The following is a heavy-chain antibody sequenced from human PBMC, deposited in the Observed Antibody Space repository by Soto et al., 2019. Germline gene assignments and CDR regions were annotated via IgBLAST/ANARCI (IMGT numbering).Heavy chain of an antibody. D-gene: IGHD2-15*01. CDR3: ARDTEKYCSGGSCYISALDY. V-gene: IGHV3-33*01. Sequence: GGSLRLSCAASGFTFSSYGMHWVRQAPGKGLEWLAVIWYDGSNKYYADSVKGRFTISRDNSKNTLYLQMNSLRAEDTAVYYCARDTEKYCSGGSCYISALDYWGQGTLVTVSS. CDR2: IWYDGSNK. CDR1: GFTFSSYG. J-gene: IGHJ4*02.